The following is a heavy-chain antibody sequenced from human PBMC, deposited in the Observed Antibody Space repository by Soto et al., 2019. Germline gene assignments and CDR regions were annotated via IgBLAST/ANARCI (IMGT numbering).Heavy chain of an antibody. Sequence: PSETLSLPFAVSAGYFSGYFCTFIRQRQPPGKGLDWRREINHRGSTNSNRSLTSRVPISADTSKNKFSLKLIYVTDADTAVYSCVRQDVPQWFSKVFYWMDVWGQGTTVTVSS. CDR2: INHRGST. V-gene: IGHV4-34*01. CDR3: VRQDVPQWFSKVFYWMDV. CDR1: AGYFSGYF. D-gene: IGHD2-8*01. J-gene: IGHJ6*02.